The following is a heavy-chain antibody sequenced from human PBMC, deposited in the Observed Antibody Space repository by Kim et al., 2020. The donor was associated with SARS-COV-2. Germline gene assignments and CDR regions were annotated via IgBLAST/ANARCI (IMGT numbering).Heavy chain of an antibody. CDR1: GGSISSYY. CDR2: IYYSGST. J-gene: IGHJ4*02. V-gene: IGHV4-59*13. CDR3: ASSGSEAGDYFDY. Sequence: SETLSLTCTVSGGSISSYYWSWIRQPPGKGLEWIGYIYYSGSTNYNPSLKSRVTISVDTSKNQFSLKLSSVTAADTAVYYCASSGSEAGDYFDYWGQGT. D-gene: IGHD6-19*01.